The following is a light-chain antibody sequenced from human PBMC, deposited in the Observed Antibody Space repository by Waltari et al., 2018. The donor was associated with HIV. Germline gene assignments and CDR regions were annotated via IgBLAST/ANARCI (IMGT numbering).Light chain of an antibody. CDR2: AAS. CDR1: QGISIY. Sequence: DIQLTQSPSFLSASVGDRVTITCRASQGISIYLAWHQQKPGKAPKLLIYAASTLQSGVPSRFSGSGSGTDFTLKISRVEAEDVGVYYCMQGLQIPLTFGGGTKVEL. V-gene: IGKV1-9*01. CDR3: MQGLQIPLT. J-gene: IGKJ4*01.